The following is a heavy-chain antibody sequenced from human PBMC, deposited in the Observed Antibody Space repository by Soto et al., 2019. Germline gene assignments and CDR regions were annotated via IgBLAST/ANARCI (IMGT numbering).Heavy chain of an antibody. CDR2: IIPIFGTA. Sequence: GASVKVSCKASGGTFSSYAISWVRQAPGQGLEWMGGIIPIFGTANYAQKFQGRVTITADESTSTAYMELSSLRSEDTAVYYCARALRLANYYYYGMDVWGQGTTVTVSS. D-gene: IGHD3-16*01. CDR3: ARALRLANYYYYGMDV. V-gene: IGHV1-69*13. CDR1: GGTFSSYA. J-gene: IGHJ6*02.